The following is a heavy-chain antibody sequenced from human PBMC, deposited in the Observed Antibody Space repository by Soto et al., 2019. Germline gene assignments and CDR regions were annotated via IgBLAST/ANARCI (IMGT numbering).Heavy chain of an antibody. CDR3: ARLYSSSSFDY. D-gene: IGHD6-13*01. J-gene: IGHJ4*02. CDR1: GFSFTSYW. CDR2: IYHGDSDA. V-gene: IGHV5-51*01. Sequence: GESLKISCKESGFSFTSYWIGWVRQMPWKGLEWMGSIYHGDSDAAYSPPFQGQVTISADKSINTAYLQWSSLKASDTAMYYCARLYSSSSFDYWGQGTLVTVSS.